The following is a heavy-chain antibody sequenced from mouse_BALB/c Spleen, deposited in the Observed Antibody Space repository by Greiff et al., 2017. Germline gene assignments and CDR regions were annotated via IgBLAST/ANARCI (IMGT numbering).Heavy chain of an antibody. J-gene: IGHJ4*01. CDR1: GFTFSSYG. CDR2: ISSGGSYT. D-gene: IGHD1-1*01. V-gene: IGHV5-6*01. Sequence: EVQRVESGGDLVKPGGSLKLSCAASGFTFSSYGMSWVRQTPDKRLEWVATISSGGSYTYYPDSVKGRFTISRDNAKNTLYLQMSSLKSEDTAMYYCARLTTVVGDAMDYWGQGTSVTVSS. CDR3: ARLTTVVGDAMDY.